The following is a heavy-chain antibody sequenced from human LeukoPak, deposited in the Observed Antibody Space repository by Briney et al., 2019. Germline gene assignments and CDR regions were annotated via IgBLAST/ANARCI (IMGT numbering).Heavy chain of an antibody. Sequence: SETLSLTCTVSGYSISSGYYWGWIRQPPGKGLEWIGSIYHSGSTYYNPSLKSRVTISVDTSKNQFSLKLSSVTAADTAVYYRARPRGVRGVPGYYFDYWGQGTLVTVSS. D-gene: IGHD3-10*01. V-gene: IGHV4-38-2*02. CDR2: IYHSGST. CDR3: ARPRGVRGVPGYYFDY. J-gene: IGHJ4*02. CDR1: GYSISSGYY.